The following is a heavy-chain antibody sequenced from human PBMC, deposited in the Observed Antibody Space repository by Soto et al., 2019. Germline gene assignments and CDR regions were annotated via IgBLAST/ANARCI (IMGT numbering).Heavy chain of an antibody. V-gene: IGHV3-74*01. CDR1: GFTFSGYW. CDR3: AKVFVFTIREGFDY. Sequence: GGSLRLSCAASGFTFSGYWMHWVRQVPGKGLVWVSRINTDGASTAYADSVKGRFAISRDNAENTLYLQMSSLRAEDTAVYYCAKVFVFTIREGFDYWGLGTLVTVSS. D-gene: IGHD3-3*01. CDR2: INTDGAST. J-gene: IGHJ4*02.